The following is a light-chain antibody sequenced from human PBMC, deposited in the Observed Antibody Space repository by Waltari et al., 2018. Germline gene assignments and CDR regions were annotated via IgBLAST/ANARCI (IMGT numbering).Light chain of an antibody. CDR2: DVS. Sequence: QSGLTQPASVSASPGQSITISCSGTSSDVGGYDYVSWYQQRPGEAPKLLFYDVSGRPSGISNRFSASKSGSTASLTISGLQADDEGDYFCSSYATGNTVVFGGGTKVTVL. J-gene: IGLJ2*01. CDR1: SSDVGGYDY. V-gene: IGLV2-14*03. CDR3: SSYATGNTVV.